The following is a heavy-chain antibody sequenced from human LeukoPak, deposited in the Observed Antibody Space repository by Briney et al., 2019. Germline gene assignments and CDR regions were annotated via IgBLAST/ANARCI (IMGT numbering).Heavy chain of an antibody. D-gene: IGHD5-18*01. CDR2: IYYSGST. CDR1: GGSISSYY. J-gene: IGHJ4*02. CDR3: ARDARGYSYIDY. Sequence: SETLSLTCTVSGGSISSYYWSWIRQPPGKGLEWIAYIYYSGSTNYNPFLKSRVTISVDTSKNRFSLKLSSVTAADTAVYYCARDARGYSYIDYWGQGTLVTVSS. V-gene: IGHV4-59*13.